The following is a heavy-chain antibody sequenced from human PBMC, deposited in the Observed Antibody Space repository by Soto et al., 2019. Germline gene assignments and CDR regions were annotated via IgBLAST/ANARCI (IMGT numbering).Heavy chain of an antibody. CDR1: GFDFSNTW. Sequence: XGSLGLSCATSGFDFSNTWIHGVRQVPGKGLVWVSRINSDGSSKIYADSVKGRFTISRDNAKNTVYLQMSSLSVEDTAVYYCAKDWFYTIDSWGQGTPVTVSS. CDR3: AKDWFYTIDS. D-gene: IGHD3-16*01. CDR2: INSDGSSK. V-gene: IGHV3-74*01. J-gene: IGHJ4*02.